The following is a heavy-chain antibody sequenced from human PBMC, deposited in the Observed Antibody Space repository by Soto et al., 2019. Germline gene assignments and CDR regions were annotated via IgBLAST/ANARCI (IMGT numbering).Heavy chain of an antibody. D-gene: IGHD3-10*01. J-gene: IGHJ6*02. V-gene: IGHV1-69*01. Sequence: QVQLVQSGAEVKKPGSSVKVSCKASGGTFSSYGIDWVRQAPGQGLGWMGGILPVFGTPNYAQKFRGRVTISADESTSTAYMELSSLTSEDTAVYYCAVRSSYSHYYYALDVWGQGTTVTVSS. CDR2: ILPVFGTP. CDR3: AVRSSYSHYYYALDV. CDR1: GGTFSSYG.